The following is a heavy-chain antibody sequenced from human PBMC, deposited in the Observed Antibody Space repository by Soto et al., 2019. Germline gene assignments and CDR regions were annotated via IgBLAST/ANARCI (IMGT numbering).Heavy chain of an antibody. CDR1: GFTFSSYW. CDR3: ARGDLLEWPLLGYMDV. D-gene: IGHD3-3*01. Sequence: GSLRLSCAASGFTFSSYWMSWVRQAPGKGLEWVANIKQDGSEKYYVDSVKGRFTISRDNAKNSLYLQMNSLRAEDTAVYYCARGDLLEWPLLGYMDVWGKGTTVTVSS. J-gene: IGHJ6*03. CDR2: IKQDGSEK. V-gene: IGHV3-7*01.